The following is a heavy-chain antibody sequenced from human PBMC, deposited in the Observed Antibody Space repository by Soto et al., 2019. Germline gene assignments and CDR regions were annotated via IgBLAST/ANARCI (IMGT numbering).Heavy chain of an antibody. CDR2: ISHSGRI. Sequence: SETLSLTXAVSGGSISSGGYSWSWIRQPPGKGLEWIAEISHSGRIHFNPSLKSRVTISVDTSKNQFSLKMSSVTAADTALYYCARVERGTATTVVDAFDIWGQGTMVTVSS. CDR3: ARVERGTATTVVDAFDI. V-gene: IGHV4-30-2*01. J-gene: IGHJ3*02. CDR1: GGSISSGGYS. D-gene: IGHD1-1*01.